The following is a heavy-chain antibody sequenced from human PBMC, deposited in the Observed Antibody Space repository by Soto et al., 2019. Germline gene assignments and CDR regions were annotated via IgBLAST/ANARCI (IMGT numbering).Heavy chain of an antibody. CDR2: LSYTGNT. D-gene: IGHD1-26*01. CDR3: ARGSIVGTRLDY. V-gene: IGHV4-59*01. Sequence: PSETLSLTCTVSGGSISNYYWNWIRLSPRKGLEWIGFLSYTGNTNYNPSLKSRVTISGDTSKNQFSLNLSSVSAADTAVYYCARGSIVGTRLDYWGQGTLVTVSS. CDR1: GGSISNYY. J-gene: IGHJ4*02.